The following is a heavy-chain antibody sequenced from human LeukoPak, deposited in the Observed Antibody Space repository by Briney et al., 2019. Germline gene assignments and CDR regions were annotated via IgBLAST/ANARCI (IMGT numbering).Heavy chain of an antibody. Sequence: ASVKVSCKASGYTFTGYYMHWVRQAPGQGLEWMGWINPNSGGTSYAQKFQGRVTMTRDTSISTAYMELSRLRSDDTAVYYCARDVRTYYYDSSGYGYWGQGTLVTVSS. D-gene: IGHD3-22*01. CDR1: GYTFTGYY. CDR3: ARDVRTYYYDSSGYGY. CDR2: INPNSGGT. J-gene: IGHJ4*02. V-gene: IGHV1-2*02.